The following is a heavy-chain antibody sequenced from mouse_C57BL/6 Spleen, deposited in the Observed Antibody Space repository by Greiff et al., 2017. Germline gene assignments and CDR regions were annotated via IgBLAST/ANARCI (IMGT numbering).Heavy chain of an antibody. V-gene: IGHV1-52*01. CDR3: ARGTYGSAY. Sequence: QVQLQQPGAELVRPGSSVKLSCKASGYTFTSYWMHWVKQRPIQGLEWIGNIDPSDSETHYNQKFKDKATLTVYKSSSTAYMQLSSLTSEDSAVYYCARGTYGSAYWGQGTLVTVSA. J-gene: IGHJ3*01. CDR1: GYTFTSYW. CDR2: IDPSDSET. D-gene: IGHD1-1*01.